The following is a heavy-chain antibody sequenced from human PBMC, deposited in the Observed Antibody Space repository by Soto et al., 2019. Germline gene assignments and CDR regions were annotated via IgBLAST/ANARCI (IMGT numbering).Heavy chain of an antibody. J-gene: IGHJ4*02. CDR1: GFYFNNYG. V-gene: IGHV3-21*01. D-gene: IGHD2-2*01. CDR3: AREDSIIIPPVSDF. CDR2: VSKSGYT. Sequence: GGSLRLSCAFSGFYFNNYGINWVRQPPGKGLEWVSSVSKSGYTYYSDSVKGRFTISRDNAKNSVSLQMNSLRAEDTAVYYCAREDSIIIPPVSDFWGQGTLVTVSS.